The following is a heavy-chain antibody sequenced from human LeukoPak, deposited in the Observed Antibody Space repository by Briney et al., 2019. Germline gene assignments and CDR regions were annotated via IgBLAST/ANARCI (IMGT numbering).Heavy chain of an antibody. Sequence: PGGSLRLSCAASGFGYSTFAMSWVRQAPGKGLEWVSSITSRGEGTWYAGSVKGRFTISRDNSKNTLYLQMNSLRAEDTAVYYCTRDRPNYYGSDGHYYRRNGDYWGQGTLVTVSS. D-gene: IGHD3-22*01. CDR2: ITSRGEGT. J-gene: IGHJ4*02. CDR3: TRDRPNYYGSDGHYYRRNGDY. V-gene: IGHV3-23*01. CDR1: GFGYSTFA.